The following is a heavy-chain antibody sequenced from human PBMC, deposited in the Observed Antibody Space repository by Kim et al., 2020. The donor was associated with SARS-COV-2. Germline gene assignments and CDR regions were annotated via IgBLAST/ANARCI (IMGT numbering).Heavy chain of an antibody. D-gene: IGHD7-27*01. CDR3: AKDRHSNDLGREDY. Sequence: GGSLRLSCAASAFTFSNYAMTWVRQAPGKGLEWVSTISGSGFSTYYSDSVKGRFTISRDNSKNTVYLQMNSLRAEDTSVYYCAKDRHSNDLGREDYWGQGTLVTVSS. CDR2: ISGSGFST. V-gene: IGHV3-23*01. CDR1: AFTFSNYA. J-gene: IGHJ4*02.